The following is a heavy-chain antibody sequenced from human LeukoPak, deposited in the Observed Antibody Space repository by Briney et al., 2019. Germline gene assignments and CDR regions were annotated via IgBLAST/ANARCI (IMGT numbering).Heavy chain of an antibody. CDR2: ISSSGSRT. CDR3: ASPSNYGDYGGNAFDI. CDR1: RFTYSDYY. J-gene: IGHJ3*02. D-gene: IGHD4-17*01. V-gene: IGHV3-11*01. Sequence: PGGSLRLSCTASRFTYSDYYMGWIRQAPGKGLEWVSYISSSGSRTYYADSVKGRFTISRDNSKNTLYLQMNSLRAEDTAVYYCASPSNYGDYGGNAFDIWGQGTMVTVSS.